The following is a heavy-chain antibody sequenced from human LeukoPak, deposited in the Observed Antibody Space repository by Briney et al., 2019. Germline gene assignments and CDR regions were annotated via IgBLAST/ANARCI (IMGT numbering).Heavy chain of an antibody. J-gene: IGHJ1*01. V-gene: IGHV3-33*06. CDR2: IWYDGSNK. CDR1: GFTISSYG. D-gene: IGHD2-2*01. Sequence: GRSLRLSCAASGFTISSYGMHWVRQAPGKGLEWVAVIWYDGSNKYYADSVKGRFTISRDNSKNTLYLQMNSLRAEDTAVYYCAKDAGYCSSTSCYGYFQHWGQGTLVTVSS. CDR3: AKDAGYCSSTSCYGYFQH.